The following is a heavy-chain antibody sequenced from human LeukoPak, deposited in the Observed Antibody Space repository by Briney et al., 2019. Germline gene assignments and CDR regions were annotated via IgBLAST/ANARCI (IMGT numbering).Heavy chain of an antibody. Sequence: SETLSLTCTVSGASVSSISYYWGGIRQPPGKAFEWIGTVYYRGNTYYNPTLRGRVTISLDTSKSQFSLKVTSVTAADTAVYYCVRRRDCTSSSCYSGYFDPWGQGTQVTVSS. V-gene: IGHV4-39*01. CDR3: VRRRDCTSSSCYSGYFDP. J-gene: IGHJ5*02. D-gene: IGHD2-2*01. CDR2: VYYRGNT. CDR1: GASVSSISYY.